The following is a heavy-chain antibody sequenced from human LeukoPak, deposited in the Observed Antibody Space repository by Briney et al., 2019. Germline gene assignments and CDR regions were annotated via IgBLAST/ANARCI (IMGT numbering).Heavy chain of an antibody. CDR3: ARGGTYNDILSFDP. Sequence: SETLSLTCTVSGGSISYYYWTWIRQSPGKGLEWIGQIYYTGSTYYNPSLKRRVTISVDTSRNQFSLNLTSVTAADTAVYYCARGGTYNDILSFDPWGQGTLVSVSS. CDR2: IYYTGST. J-gene: IGHJ5*02. D-gene: IGHD3-9*01. CDR1: GGSISYYY. V-gene: IGHV4-59*01.